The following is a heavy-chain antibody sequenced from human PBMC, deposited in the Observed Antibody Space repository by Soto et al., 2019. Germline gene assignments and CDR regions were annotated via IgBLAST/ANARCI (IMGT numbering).Heavy chain of an antibody. Sequence: QVQLVQSGAEVKKPGSSVKVSCKASGGTFSSYTISWVRQGPGQGLEWMGGIIPIFGTANYAQKFQGRVTITADESTSTAYMELSSLRSEDTAMYYCANGGKGWLRLGYFQHWGQGTLVTVSS. V-gene: IGHV1-69*01. CDR1: GGTFSSYT. CDR2: IIPIFGTA. J-gene: IGHJ1*01. D-gene: IGHD5-12*01. CDR3: ANGGKGWLRLGYFQH.